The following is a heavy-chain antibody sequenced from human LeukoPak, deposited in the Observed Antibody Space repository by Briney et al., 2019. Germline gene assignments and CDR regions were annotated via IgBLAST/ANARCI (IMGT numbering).Heavy chain of an antibody. V-gene: IGHV1-2*02. D-gene: IGHD3-22*01. CDR2: INPNSGGT. CDR3: ARGIRTYYYDSSGLDHAFDI. J-gene: IGHJ3*02. Sequence: SVKVSCKASGYTFTGYYMHWVRQAPGQGLEWMGWINPNSGGTNYAQKFQGRVTMTRDTSISTAYMELSRLRSDDTAVYYCARGIRTYYYDSSGLDHAFDIWGQGTMVTVSS. CDR1: GYTFTGYY.